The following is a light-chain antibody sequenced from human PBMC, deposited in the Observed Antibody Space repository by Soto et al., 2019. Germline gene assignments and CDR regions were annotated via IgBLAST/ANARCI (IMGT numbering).Light chain of an antibody. J-gene: IGKJ2*01. V-gene: IGKV3-15*01. CDR1: QSVSSN. CDR3: QESHTNSYT. CDR2: GAS. Sequence: EIVMTQSPATLSVSPGERATLSCRASQSVSSNLAWYQQKPGQAPRLLIYGASTRATGIPARFSGSGSRKEFTLTISSLQSEDFATYYCQESHTNSYTFGQGTNLGI.